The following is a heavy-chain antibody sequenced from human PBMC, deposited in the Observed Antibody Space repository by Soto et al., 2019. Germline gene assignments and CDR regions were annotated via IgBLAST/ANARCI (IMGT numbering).Heavy chain of an antibody. J-gene: IGHJ5*02. V-gene: IGHV1-8*02. CDR2: MNPNSGNT. Sequence: AAVKVSCKASVGTFSSYAISWVRQATGQGLEWMGGMNPNSGNTSYAQKFQGRATMTRNTSTSTAYMELSSLRSEDTAVYYCARGHVSSFDPWGQGTLVTVSS. CDR1: VGTFSSYA. CDR3: ARGHVSSFDP. D-gene: IGHD6-13*01.